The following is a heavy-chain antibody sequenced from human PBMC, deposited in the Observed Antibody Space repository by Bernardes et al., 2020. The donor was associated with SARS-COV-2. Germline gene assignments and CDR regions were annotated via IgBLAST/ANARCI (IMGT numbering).Heavy chain of an antibody. D-gene: IGHD5-12*01. J-gene: IGHJ4*02. CDR1: GYTFTGYF. CDR3: ARDAAPIHPEGYRLQNFDY. V-gene: IGHV1-2*02. Sequence: ASVKVSCQASGYTFTGYFIHWVRQAPGQGLEWMGWINVNSGGTNCAQNFQGRVTMTRDTSISTAYMELSRLRSDDTAVYYCARDAAPIHPEGYRLQNFDYWGQGTLVTVSS. CDR2: INVNSGGT.